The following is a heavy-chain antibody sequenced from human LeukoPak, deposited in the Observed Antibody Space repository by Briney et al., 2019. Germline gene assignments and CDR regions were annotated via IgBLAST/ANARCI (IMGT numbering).Heavy chain of an antibody. Sequence: PSQTLSLTCTVSGGSISSGDYYWSWIRQPPGKGLEWIGYIYYSGSTNYNPSLKSRVTISVDTSKNQFSLKLSSVTAADTAVYYCARMGPRGDSSGYYSPAYYYYGMDVWGQGTTVTVSS. CDR2: IYYSGST. V-gene: IGHV4-61*08. J-gene: IGHJ6*02. CDR3: ARMGPRGDSSGYYSPAYYYYGMDV. D-gene: IGHD3-22*01. CDR1: GGSISSGDYY.